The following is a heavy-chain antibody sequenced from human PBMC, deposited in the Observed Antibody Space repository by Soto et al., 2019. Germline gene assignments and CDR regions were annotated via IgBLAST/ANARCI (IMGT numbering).Heavy chain of an antibody. CDR3: ARKLEDYYDASGAFDI. CDR1: GGTFSSYA. V-gene: IGHV1-69*12. Sequence: QVQLVQSGAEVKKPGSSVKVSCKASGGTFSSYAISWVRQAPGQGLEWMGGIIRIFGTANYAQKFQGRVTITADESTSTAYMELSSLRSEDTAVYYCARKLEDYYDASGAFDIWGQGTMVTVSS. CDR2: IIRIFGTA. J-gene: IGHJ3*02. D-gene: IGHD3-22*01.